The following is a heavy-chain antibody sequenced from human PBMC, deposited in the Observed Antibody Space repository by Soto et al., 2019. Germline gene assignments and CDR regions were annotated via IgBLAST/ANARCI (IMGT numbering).Heavy chain of an antibody. D-gene: IGHD3-3*01. CDR2: INSDGSSI. J-gene: IGHJ4*02. CDR3: ARPPVDTITSLDY. Sequence: EVQLVESGGNLVQPGGFLRLSCATSRFTFSRYWMNWVRQVPGKGLVWVSRINSDGSSISYSDSVKARFTISRDNAKNTLYLQMNSLRVEDTAVHYCARPPVDTITSLDYWVQGTLVTVSS. V-gene: IGHV3-74*01. CDR1: RFTFSRYW.